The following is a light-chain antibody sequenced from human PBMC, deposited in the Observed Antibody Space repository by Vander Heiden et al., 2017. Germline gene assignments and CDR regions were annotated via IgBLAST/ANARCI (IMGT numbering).Light chain of an antibody. CDR3: QQYYTTLT. V-gene: IGKV4-1*01. CDR1: QSVLYSSNNKNY. CDR2: WAS. J-gene: IGKJ5*01. Sequence: DIGITQSPDSLALRLGARATINCKSSQSVLYSSNNKNYLAWYRQKPGQPPELLIYWASTRESGVPDRFSGSGSGTDFTLTSSSLQAEDVAVYYCQQYYTTLTFGQGTRLEIK.